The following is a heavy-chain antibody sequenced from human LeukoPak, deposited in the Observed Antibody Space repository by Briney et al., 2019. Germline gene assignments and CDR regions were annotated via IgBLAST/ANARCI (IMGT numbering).Heavy chain of an antibody. D-gene: IGHD6-13*01. CDR1: GFTFSDYY. CDR2: ISSSGSTI. CDR3: ARVGSIAAAGTVDC. V-gene: IGHV3-11*04. Sequence: GGSLRLSCAASGFTFSDYYMSWIRQAPGKGLEWVSYISSSGSTIYYADSVKGRFTISRDNAKNSLYLQMNSLRAEDTAVDYCARVGSIAAAGTVDCWGQGTLVTVSS. J-gene: IGHJ4*02.